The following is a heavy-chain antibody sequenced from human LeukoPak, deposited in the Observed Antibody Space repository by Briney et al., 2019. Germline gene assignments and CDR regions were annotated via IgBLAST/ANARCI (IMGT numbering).Heavy chain of an antibody. V-gene: IGHV3-30*18. D-gene: IGHD6-19*01. Sequence: PGGSLRLSCAASGFTFSSYAMHWVRQAPGKGLEWVTIISYDGGYKYYADSVKGRFTISRDSSKNTLYLQMNSLRAEDAAVYYCAKKSSGGRSLDQWGQGILVTVSS. CDR1: GFTFSSYA. CDR3: AKKSSGGRSLDQ. CDR2: ISYDGGYK. J-gene: IGHJ4*02.